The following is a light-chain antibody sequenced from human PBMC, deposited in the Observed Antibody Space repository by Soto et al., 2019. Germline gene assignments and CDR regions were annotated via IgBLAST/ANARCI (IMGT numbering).Light chain of an antibody. Sequence: DIQMTQSPSTLSGSVGDRVTITCRASQTISSWLAWYQQKPGKAPKLLIYKASTLKSGVPSRFSGSGSGTEFTLTISSLQPDDFATDYCQQYNSYSEAFGQGTKVDIK. V-gene: IGKV1-5*03. CDR3: QQYNSYSEA. J-gene: IGKJ1*01. CDR2: KAS. CDR1: QTISSW.